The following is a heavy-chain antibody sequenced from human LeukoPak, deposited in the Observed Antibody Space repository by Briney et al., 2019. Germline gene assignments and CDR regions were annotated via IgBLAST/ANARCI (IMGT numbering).Heavy chain of an antibody. CDR1: GGSMSHH. Sequence: SETLSLTCTVSGGSMSHHWRWIRQSPGEGLEWIGYISHTASTNYNPSLKSRVTMSVDTSKNHFSLKLGSVTAADTAVYYCARGQWLPVFDFWGQGTLVTVSS. CDR2: ISHTAST. J-gene: IGHJ4*02. CDR3: ARGQWLPVFDF. V-gene: IGHV4-59*11. D-gene: IGHD3-22*01.